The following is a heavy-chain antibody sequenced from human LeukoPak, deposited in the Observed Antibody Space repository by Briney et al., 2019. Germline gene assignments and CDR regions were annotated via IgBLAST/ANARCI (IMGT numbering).Heavy chain of an antibody. CDR2: ISYIGST. D-gene: IGHD4-17*01. V-gene: IGHV4-59*11. Sequence: PSETLSLTCVVSGDSFTGHYWTWIRQSPGKGLEWIGYISYIGSTNYNPPLKSRVTISIDTSKNQFSLKLRSVTAADTAVYYCARDLVTVTKGFDIWGQGTMVSVSS. CDR3: ARDLVTVTKGFDI. CDR1: GDSFTGHY. J-gene: IGHJ3*02.